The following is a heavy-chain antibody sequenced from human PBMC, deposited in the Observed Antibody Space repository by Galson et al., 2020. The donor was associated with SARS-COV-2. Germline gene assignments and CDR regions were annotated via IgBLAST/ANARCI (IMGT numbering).Heavy chain of an antibody. Sequence: GGSLRLSCAASGFIFSDYYMSWLRPAPRKGLEWISYITNRGGDIYYADSVRGRFTISRDIAKKSLYREMNSLRVEDTAVYYCAGSSTIIKPPGFEYGGQGTRVTVSS. D-gene: IGHD3-9*01. J-gene: IGHJ4*01. CDR3: AGSSTIIKPPGFEY. CDR1: GFIFSDYY. V-gene: IGHV3-11*01. CDR2: ITNRGGDI.